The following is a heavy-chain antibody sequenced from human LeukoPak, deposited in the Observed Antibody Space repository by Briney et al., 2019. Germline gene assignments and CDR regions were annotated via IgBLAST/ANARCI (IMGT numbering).Heavy chain of an antibody. CDR2: MSYDGSNK. D-gene: IGHD2-15*01. J-gene: IGHJ4*02. V-gene: IGHV3-30*18. CDR3: AKDRGRYCSGGSCYSLDY. CDR1: GFTFSSYG. Sequence: GRSLRLSCAASGFTFSSYGMHWVRQAPGKGLEWVAVMSYDGSNKYYADSVKGRFTISRDNSKNTLYLQMNSLRAEDTAVYYCAKDRGRYCSGGSCYSLDYWGQGTLVTVSS.